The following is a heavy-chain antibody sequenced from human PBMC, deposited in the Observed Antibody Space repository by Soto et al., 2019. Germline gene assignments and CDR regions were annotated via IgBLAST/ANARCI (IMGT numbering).Heavy chain of an antibody. D-gene: IGHD6-13*01. CDR3: ARATYSSSWIGNWFDP. V-gene: IGHV3-33*01. CDR1: GFTFSSYG. J-gene: IGHJ5*02. CDR2: IWYDGSNK. Sequence: PGGSLRLSCAASGFTFSSYGMHWVRQAPGTGLEWVAVIWYDGSNKYYADSVKGRFTISRDNSKNTLYLQMNSLRAEDTAVYYCARATYSSSWIGNWFDPWGQGTLVTVSS.